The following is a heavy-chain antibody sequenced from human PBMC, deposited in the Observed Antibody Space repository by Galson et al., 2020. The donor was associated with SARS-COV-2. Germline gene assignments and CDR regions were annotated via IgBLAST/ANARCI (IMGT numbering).Heavy chain of an antibody. Sequence: SGPTLVKPTQTLTLTCTFSGFSLSTSGVGVGWIRQPPGKALEWLALIYWNDDKRYSPSLKSRLTITKDTSKNQVVLTMTNMDPVDTATYYCAHITIPRYCSSTSCRPIYDAFDIWGQGTMVTVSS. CDR1: GFSLSTSGVG. CDR2: IYWNDDK. V-gene: IGHV2-5*01. J-gene: IGHJ3*02. CDR3: AHITIPRYCSSTSCRPIYDAFDI. D-gene: IGHD2-2*01.